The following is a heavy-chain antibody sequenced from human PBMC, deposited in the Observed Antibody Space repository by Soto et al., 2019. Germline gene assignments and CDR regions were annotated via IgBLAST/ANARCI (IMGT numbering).Heavy chain of an antibody. J-gene: IGHJ4*02. CDR2: ISGSGGST. CDR1: GFTFSSYA. Sequence: GGSLRHSCAASGFTFSSYAMSWVRQAPGKGLEWVSAISGSGGSTYYADSVKGRFTISRDNSKNTLYLQMNSLRAEDTAVYYCAGHCSGGSCTFDYWGQGTLVTVSS. V-gene: IGHV3-23*01. CDR3: AGHCSGGSCTFDY. D-gene: IGHD2-15*01.